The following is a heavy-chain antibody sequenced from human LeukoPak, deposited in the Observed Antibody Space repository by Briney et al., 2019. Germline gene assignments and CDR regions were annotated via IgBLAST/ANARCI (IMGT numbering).Heavy chain of an antibody. CDR1: GGSISSYY. J-gene: IGHJ4*02. CDR3: ARETSHGERKPFDY. D-gene: IGHD3-10*01. V-gene: IGHV4-4*07. Sequence: NPSETLSLTCTVSGGSISSYYWSWIRQPAGKGLEWIGRIYTSGSTNYNPSLKSRVTMSVDTSKNQFSLKLSSVTAADTAVYYCARETSHGERKPFDYWGQGTLVTVSS. CDR2: IYTSGST.